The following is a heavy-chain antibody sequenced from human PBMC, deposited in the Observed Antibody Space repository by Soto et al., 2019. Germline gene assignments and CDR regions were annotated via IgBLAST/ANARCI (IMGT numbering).Heavy chain of an antibody. CDR1: GFSFSDCY. V-gene: IGHV3-72*01. J-gene: IGHJ6*02. CDR3: TKIGGSSGWQYGVEV. Sequence: EVQLVESGGGLVQPGGSLRLSCEASGFSFSDCYMDWVRQAPGKGLEWVGRTRKKANSYTTEYAASVKGRFTLSRDESKNSLYLQMNGLKTEDTAMYYCTKIGGSSGWQYGVEVWGQGTAVTVSS. CDR2: TRKKANSYTT. D-gene: IGHD6-19*01.